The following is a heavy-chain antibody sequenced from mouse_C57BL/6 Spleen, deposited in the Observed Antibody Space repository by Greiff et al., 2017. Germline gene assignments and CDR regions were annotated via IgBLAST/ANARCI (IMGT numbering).Heavy chain of an antibody. D-gene: IGHD1-1*01. CDR3: ARSYYYGSSYEYFDV. CDR1: GFTFSSYA. V-gene: IGHV5-4*03. J-gene: IGHJ1*03. CDR2: ISDGGSYT. Sequence: EVKLMESGGGLVKPGGSLKLSCAASGFTFSSYAMSWVRQTPEKRLEWVATISDGGSYTYYPDNVKGRFTISRDNAKNNLYLQMSHLKSEDTAMYYCARSYYYGSSYEYFDVWGTGTTGTVSS.